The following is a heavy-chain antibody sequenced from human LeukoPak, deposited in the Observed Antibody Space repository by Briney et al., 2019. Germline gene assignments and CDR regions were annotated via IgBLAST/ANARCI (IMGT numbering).Heavy chain of an antibody. CDR1: GYTFTSYG. J-gene: IGHJ4*02. CDR2: ISAYNGNT. Sequence: ASVKVSCKASGYTFTSYGISWVRQAPGQGREWMGWISAYNGNTNYAQKLQGRVTMTTDTSTSTAYMELRSLRSDDTAVYYCARVELTGYEVDHWGQGTLVTVSS. V-gene: IGHV1-18*01. D-gene: IGHD3-9*01. CDR3: ARVELTGYEVDH.